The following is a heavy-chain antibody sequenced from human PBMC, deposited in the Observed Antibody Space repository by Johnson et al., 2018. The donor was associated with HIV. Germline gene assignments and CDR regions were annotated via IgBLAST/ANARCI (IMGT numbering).Heavy chain of an antibody. CDR1: GFTFSSFA. J-gene: IGHJ3*01. Sequence: QVQLVESGGGLVNPGGSLRLSCITSGFTFSSFAMHWVRQGPGKGLEWVAVSSSDESNKYYLDSVKGRFSISRDNSRKTLYLQMNSLRAEDTAVYFCARGCRDGYTCDAFDVWGQGTRVTVSS. D-gene: IGHD5-24*01. CDR2: SSSDESNK. V-gene: IGHV3-30*14. CDR3: ARGCRDGYTCDAFDV.